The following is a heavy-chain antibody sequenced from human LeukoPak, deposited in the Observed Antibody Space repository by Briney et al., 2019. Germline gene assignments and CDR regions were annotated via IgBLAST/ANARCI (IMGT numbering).Heavy chain of an antibody. V-gene: IGHV1-2*02. CDR2: INPNSGGT. Sequence: ASVKVSCRASGYTFTGYYMHWVRQAPGQGLEWMGWINPNSGGTNYAQKFQGRVTMTRGTSISTAYMELSRLRSDDTAVYYCARDAMIVVANWFDPWGQGTLVTVSS. CDR1: GYTFTGYY. D-gene: IGHD3-22*01. CDR3: ARDAMIVVANWFDP. J-gene: IGHJ5*02.